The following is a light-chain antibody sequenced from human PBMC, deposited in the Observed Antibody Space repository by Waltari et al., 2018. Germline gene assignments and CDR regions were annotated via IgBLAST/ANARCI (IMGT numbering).Light chain of an antibody. J-gene: IGKJ1*01. CDR3: QKYNSAPQT. CDR1: QGFSNY. CDR2: AAS. V-gene: IGKV1-27*01. Sequence: DIQMTQSPSSLSASVGDRVTITCRASQGFSNYLAWYQQKPGKVPKLLIYAASTLQSGVPYRFSGSGSGTDFTLTISSLQPEDVAIYYCQKYNSAPQTFGQGTKVEIK.